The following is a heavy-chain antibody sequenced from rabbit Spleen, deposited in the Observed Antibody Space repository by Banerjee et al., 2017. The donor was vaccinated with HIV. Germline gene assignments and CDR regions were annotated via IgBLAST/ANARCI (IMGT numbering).Heavy chain of an antibody. CDR3: ARDTGSSFSSYGMDL. J-gene: IGHJ3*01. V-gene: IGHV1S45*01. CDR1: GLDFSSSYW. D-gene: IGHD8-1*01. Sequence: QEQLEESGGGLVKPEGSLTLTCMSSGLDFSSSYWICWVRQSPGKGLEWVACAYAGSSGSTYSATWAKGRFTISKPSSTTVTLQLNSLSAADTATYFCARDTGSSFSSYGMDLWGQGTLVTVS. CDR2: AYAGSSGST.